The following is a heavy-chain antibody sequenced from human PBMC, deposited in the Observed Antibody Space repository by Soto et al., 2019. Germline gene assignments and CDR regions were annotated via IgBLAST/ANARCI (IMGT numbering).Heavy chain of an antibody. CDR1: GGSINNHY. J-gene: IGHJ4*02. V-gene: IGHV4-59*11. Sequence: QVHLQESGPGLVKPSETLSLTCTVSGGSINNHYWSWIRQPPGKGLEWIGYIYYTGSTNYNPSLKIRVTMTEDTSKNQCSLNLTSLTAADTAIYYCARANCYSEYWGQGTLVTVSS. CDR3: ARANCYSEY. D-gene: IGHD7-27*01. CDR2: IYYTGST.